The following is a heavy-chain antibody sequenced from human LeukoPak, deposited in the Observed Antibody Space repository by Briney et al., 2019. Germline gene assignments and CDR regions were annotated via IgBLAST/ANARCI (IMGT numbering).Heavy chain of an antibody. V-gene: IGHV4-34*01. CDR2: INPSGST. Sequence: SETLSLTCAVYGGSFSGYYWTWIRQSPGKGLEWIGEINPSGSTYYNPSLKSRLTISGDTSKCQFSLRLTSVTAADTAVYYCARGRQEISMILVVMTGVSYYLDVWGKGTTVTVS. CDR1: GGSFSGYY. CDR3: ARGRQEISMILVVMTGVSYYLDV. D-gene: IGHD3-22*01. J-gene: IGHJ6*03.